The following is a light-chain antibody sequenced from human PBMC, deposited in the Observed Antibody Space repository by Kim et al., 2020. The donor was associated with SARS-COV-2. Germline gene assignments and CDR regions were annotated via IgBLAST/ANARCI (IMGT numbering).Light chain of an antibody. CDR3: QQFYAYPYT. V-gene: IGKV1-9*01. CDR1: NGFSNIF. CDR2: GAS. J-gene: IGKJ2*01. Sequence: ASVGDRVSISCRASNGFSNIFLAWYQQKAGKVPTLLIYGASTLQSGVPSRFSGSGSGTDFTLTINNLQPEDFATYYCQQFYAYPYTFGQGTKLEI.